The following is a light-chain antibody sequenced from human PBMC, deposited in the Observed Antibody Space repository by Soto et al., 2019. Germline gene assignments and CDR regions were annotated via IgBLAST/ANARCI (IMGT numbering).Light chain of an antibody. J-gene: IGLJ3*02. CDR3: CSYAGGSSWV. V-gene: IGLV2-23*02. CDR2: EVS. CDR1: SSDVGSYNL. Sequence: QSVLTRPASVSGSPGQSITISCTGTSSDVGSYNLVSWYQQHPGKAPKLIIYEVSKRPSGVSNRFSGSKSGNTASLTISGLQAEDEADYYCCSYAGGSSWVFGGGTKLTVL.